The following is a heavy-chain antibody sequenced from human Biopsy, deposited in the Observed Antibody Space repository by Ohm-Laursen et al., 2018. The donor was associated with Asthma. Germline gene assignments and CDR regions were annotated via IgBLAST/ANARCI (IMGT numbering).Heavy chain of an antibody. D-gene: IGHD3-22*01. J-gene: IGHJ4*02. V-gene: IGHV3-9*01. CDR2: ISWNSATI. CDR1: GFKFDEYT. Sequence: SLRLSLAASGFKFDEYTMHWVRQAPGKGLEWVSGISWNSATIGYADSVEGRFTISRDNAKNSVFLHMDSLRPEDTAFYYCAKVRSDWVITESFDYWGQGVLVTVSS. CDR3: AKVRSDWVITESFDY.